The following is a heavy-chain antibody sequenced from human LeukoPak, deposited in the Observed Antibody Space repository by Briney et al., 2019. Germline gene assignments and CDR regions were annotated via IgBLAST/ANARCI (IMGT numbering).Heavy chain of an antibody. V-gene: IGHV3-9*01. CDR3: AKDKTYSSGWEDY. CDR1: GFTFDDYA. J-gene: IGHJ4*02. Sequence: GGSLRLSCAASGFTFDDYAMHWVRQAPGKGLEWVSGISWNSGSIGYADSVKGRFTISRDNAKNSLHLQMNSLRAEDTALYYCAKDKTYSSGWEDYWGQGTLVTVSS. CDR2: ISWNSGSI. D-gene: IGHD6-19*01.